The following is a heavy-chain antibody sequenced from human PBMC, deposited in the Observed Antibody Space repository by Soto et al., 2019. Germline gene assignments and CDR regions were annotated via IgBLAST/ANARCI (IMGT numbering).Heavy chain of an antibody. CDR1: GGSISSGGYY. J-gene: IGHJ6*02. CDR2: IYYSGST. V-gene: IGHV4-31*03. CDR3: ARDRGTCCSGGSCYSRGMDV. Sequence: PSETLSLTCTVSGGSISSGGYYWSWIRQHPGKGLEWIGYIYYSGSTNYNPSLKSRVTISVDTSKNQFSLKVSSVAAADTAVYYCARDRGTCCSGGSCYSRGMDVWGQGTTVTVSS. D-gene: IGHD2-15*01.